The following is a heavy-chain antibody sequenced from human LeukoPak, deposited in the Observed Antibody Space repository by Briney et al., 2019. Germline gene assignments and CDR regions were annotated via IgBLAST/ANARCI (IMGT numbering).Heavy chain of an antibody. CDR2: ISDDGSYT. D-gene: IGHD5-18*01. J-gene: IGHJ4*02. Sequence: PGGSLRLSCAASGFSFSSHWVHWVRQAPGKGLVWASRISDDGSYTSNVDSVKGRFTISRDNVNNMLYLHMNSLRAEDTAVYYCAKESPAMVYYFDYWGQGTLVTVSS. CDR1: GFSFSSHW. V-gene: IGHV3-74*01. CDR3: AKESPAMVYYFDY.